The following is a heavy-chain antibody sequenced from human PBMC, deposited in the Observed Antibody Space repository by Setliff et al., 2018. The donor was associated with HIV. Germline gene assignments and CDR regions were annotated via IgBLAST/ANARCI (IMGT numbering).Heavy chain of an antibody. CDR3: ARDRGGYYECFDY. CDR1: GYIFTSYY. CDR2: INPSGGST. V-gene: IGHV1-46*01. D-gene: IGHD1-26*01. J-gene: IGHJ4*02. Sequence: GASVKVSCKASGYIFTSYYIHWVRQAPGQGLEWMGIINPSGGSTTYAQKFQGRVTMTRDKSTTTVYMELSSLRSEDTAVYFCARDRGGYYECFDYWGQGTLVTVSS.